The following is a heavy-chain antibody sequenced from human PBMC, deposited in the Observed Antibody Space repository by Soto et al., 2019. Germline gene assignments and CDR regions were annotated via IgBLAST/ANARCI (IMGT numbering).Heavy chain of an antibody. CDR1: GYTFTSYA. J-gene: IGHJ4*02. V-gene: IGHV1-3*01. CDR2: INAGNGNT. Sequence: ASVKVSCKASGYTFTSYAMHWVRQAPGQRLEWMGWINAGNGNTKYSQKFQGRVTITRDTSASTAYMELSGLRSEDTAVYYCARPHFSSSYYFDYWGQGTLVTVS. CDR3: ARPHFSSSYYFDY. D-gene: IGHD6-13*01.